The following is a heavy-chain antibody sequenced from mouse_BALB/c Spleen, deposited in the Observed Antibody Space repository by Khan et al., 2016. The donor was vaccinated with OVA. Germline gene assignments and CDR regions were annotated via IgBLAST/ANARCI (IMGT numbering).Heavy chain of an antibody. J-gene: IGHJ1*01. V-gene: IGHV5-6*01. Sequence: EVELVESGGDLVKPGGPLRLSCPASELLSSTLRMSWVRPPPDKWLEWVVTTNSDAYYNYYPDPVKGRFTISRNNAENTLYLQMSSLKSEDTAIXTGGRYITRSLADWG. CDR2: TNSDAYYN. CDR1: ELLSSTLR. CDR3: GRYITRSLAD. D-gene: IGHD1-3*01.